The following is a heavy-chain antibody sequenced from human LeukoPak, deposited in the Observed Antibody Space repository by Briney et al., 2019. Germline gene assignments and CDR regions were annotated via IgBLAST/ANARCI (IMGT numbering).Heavy chain of an antibody. D-gene: IGHD2-2*01. CDR2: INSDGSST. CDR1: GFTFCSYL. CDR3: ARGEWHCSSTQLPHH. J-gene: IGHJ5*02. Sequence: PGGSLRLSCADSGFTFCSYLTHWVRQAPGKGLVWVSRINSDGSSTSYADSVKGRFTISRDNAKNTLYLQMNSLRAEDTAVYYCARGEWHCSSTQLPHHWGQGPLVTVSS. V-gene: IGHV3-74*01.